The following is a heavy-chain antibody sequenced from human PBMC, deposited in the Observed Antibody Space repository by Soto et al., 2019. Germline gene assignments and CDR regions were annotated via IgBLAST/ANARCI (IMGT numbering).Heavy chain of an antibody. CDR2: ISYDGINK. V-gene: IGHV3-30*18. D-gene: IGHD3-3*01. CDR1: GFSVSGYG. CDR3: AKVLVRYYFYYGLDV. Sequence: QVQLVESGGGVVQPGTSLRLSCAASGFSVSGYGMHWVRQAPGKGLEWVAVISYDGINKHYADSVKGRFTISRDNSKSTLYLQMTILRPEDTAVYYCAKVLVRYYFYYGLDVWGQGTTVTVSS. J-gene: IGHJ6*02.